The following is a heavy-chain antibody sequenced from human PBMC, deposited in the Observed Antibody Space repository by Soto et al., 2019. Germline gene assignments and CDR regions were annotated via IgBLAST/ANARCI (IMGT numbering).Heavy chain of an antibody. CDR3: ARLYPYYDILTRSKIYGFDS. V-gene: IGHV4-59*01. Sequence: SETLSVTCTVSGDSISSSYWSWVRQSPGKGLEWMGDMYYRGSTNYNASLKSRVTISVDTSKNEFSLKLSSVTAADTGVYYCARLYPYYDILTRSKIYGFDSWREERMVTV. CDR2: MYYRGST. CDR1: GDSISSSY. D-gene: IGHD3-9*01. J-gene: IGHJ3*01.